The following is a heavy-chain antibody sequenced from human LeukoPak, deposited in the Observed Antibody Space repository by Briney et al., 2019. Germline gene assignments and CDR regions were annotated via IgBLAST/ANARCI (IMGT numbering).Heavy chain of an antibody. CDR2: ISSSSSYI. V-gene: IGHV3-21*01. Sequence: GGSLRLSCAASGFTFSSYSMNWVRQAPGKGLEWVSSISSSSSYIYYANSVKGRFTISRDNAKNSLYLQMNSLRAEDTAVYYCARAVGWLLPYYYYYMDVWGKGTTVTVSS. J-gene: IGHJ6*03. CDR1: GFTFSSYS. CDR3: ARAVGWLLPYYYYYMDV. D-gene: IGHD3-3*01.